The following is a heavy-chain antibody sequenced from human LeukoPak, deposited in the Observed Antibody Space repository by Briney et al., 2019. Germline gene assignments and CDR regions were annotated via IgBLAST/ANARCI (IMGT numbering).Heavy chain of an antibody. CDR1: GGTFSSYA. Sequence: VASVKVSCKASGGTFSSYAISWVRQAPGQGLEWMGRIIPILGIANYAQKFQGRVTITADKSTSTAYMELSSLRSEDTAVYYCAIGGYSYGYLGDYWGQGTLVTVSS. V-gene: IGHV1-69*04. D-gene: IGHD5-18*01. CDR3: AIGGYSYGYLGDY. J-gene: IGHJ4*02. CDR2: IIPILGIA.